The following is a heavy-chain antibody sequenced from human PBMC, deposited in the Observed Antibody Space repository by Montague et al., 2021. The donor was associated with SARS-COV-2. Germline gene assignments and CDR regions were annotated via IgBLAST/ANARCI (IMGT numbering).Heavy chain of an antibody. CDR2: IYYSGST. V-gene: IGHV4-61*08. J-gene: IGHJ4*02. CDR1: GGSVSSGGYY. Sequence: SETLSLTCTVSGGSVSSGGYYWSWIRQPPGKGLERIGYIYYSGSTNYNPSLKCRVTISLDTSKNQFSLKLTSVTAADTAVYYCARVSLAAAATRSDYWGQGTLVTVSS. CDR3: ARVSLAAAATRSDY. D-gene: IGHD6-13*01.